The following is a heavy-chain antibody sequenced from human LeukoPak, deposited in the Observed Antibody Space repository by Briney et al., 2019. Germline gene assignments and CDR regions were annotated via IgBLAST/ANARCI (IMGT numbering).Heavy chain of an antibody. V-gene: IGHV1-69*01. J-gene: IGHJ4*02. Sequence: SVKVSCKASGGTFSSYAISWVRQAPGQGLEWMGGIIPIFGTANYAQKFQGRVTITADESTSTAYMELSSLRSEDTAVYYCARDRSGCYGTFDYWGQGTLVTVSS. CDR2: IIPIFGTA. D-gene: IGHD2-2*01. CDR3: ARDRSGCYGTFDY. CDR1: GGTFSSYA.